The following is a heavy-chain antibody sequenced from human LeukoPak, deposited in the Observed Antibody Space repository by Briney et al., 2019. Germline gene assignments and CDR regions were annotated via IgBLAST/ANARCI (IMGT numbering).Heavy chain of an antibody. Sequence: GGSLRLSCAVSGFTFSDYYMSWIRQAPGKGLEWVSYISSSGSTIYYADSVKGRFTISRDNAKNSLYLQMNSLRAEDTAVYYCATSDYGDYVSYYFDYWGQGTLVTVSS. D-gene: IGHD4-17*01. CDR3: ATSDYGDYVSYYFDY. J-gene: IGHJ4*02. CDR1: GFTFSDYY. CDR2: ISSSGSTI. V-gene: IGHV3-11*01.